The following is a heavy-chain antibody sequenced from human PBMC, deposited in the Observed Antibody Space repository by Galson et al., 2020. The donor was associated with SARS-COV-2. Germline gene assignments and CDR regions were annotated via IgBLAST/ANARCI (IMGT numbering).Heavy chain of an antibody. Sequence: SETLSLTCTVSGASVSRDDHYWTWIRQPAGKGLEWIGRIYTTGDTNYNPSLKSRVTMSVDSSKNQFSLKLSSVTAADTAVYYCARERGVDMVVEPAAARRCPWEDGTQIIYSYYLDVWGKGTTVTIAS. CDR1: GASVSRDDHY. D-gene: IGHD2-2*03. CDR3: ARERGVDMVVEPAAARRCPWEDGTQIIYSYYLDV. CDR2: IYTTGDT. V-gene: IGHV4-61*02. J-gene: IGHJ6*03.